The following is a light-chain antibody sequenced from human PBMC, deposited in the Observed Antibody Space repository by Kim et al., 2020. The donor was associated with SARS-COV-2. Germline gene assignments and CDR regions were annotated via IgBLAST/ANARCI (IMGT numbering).Light chain of an antibody. CDR1: DIGSKS. V-gene: IGLV3-21*04. Sequence: APGKTARITCGGNDIGSKSVHWYQQKPGQAPVLVMHNDTDRPSGIPERFSGSNSGTTATLTMSRVEAGDEADYYCQVWDRTSGHVVFGGGTQLTVL. CDR2: NDT. J-gene: IGLJ2*01. CDR3: QVWDRTSGHVV.